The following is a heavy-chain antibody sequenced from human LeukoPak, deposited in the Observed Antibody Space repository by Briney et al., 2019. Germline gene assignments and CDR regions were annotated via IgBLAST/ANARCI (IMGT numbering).Heavy chain of an antibody. V-gene: IGHV1-8*01. CDR3: ARDIAGATKGGWFDT. Sequence: ASVKVSCKASGYTFTNYDINWVRQATGQGLEWMGWMNPNSGNTGYAQKFQGKVTMTRNTSISTAYMELSSLRSEDTALYYCARDIAGATKGGWFDTWGQGTPVTVSS. D-gene: IGHD1-26*01. J-gene: IGHJ5*02. CDR1: GYTFTNYD. CDR2: MNPNSGNT.